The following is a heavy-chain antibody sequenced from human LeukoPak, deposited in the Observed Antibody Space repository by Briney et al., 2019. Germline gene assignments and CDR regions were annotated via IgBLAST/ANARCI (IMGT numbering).Heavy chain of an antibody. CDR3: ARGYCSGGSCYPEEGYYGMDV. Sequence: GGSLRLSCAASGFIFDDYTMHWVRQVPGKGLEWVSLISWDGGSTSYADSVKGRFTISRDNSKNRLYLQMNSLRTEDTALYYCARGYCSGGSCYPEEGYYGMDVWGQGTTVTVS. D-gene: IGHD2-15*01. CDR1: GFIFDDYT. CDR2: ISWDGGST. V-gene: IGHV3-43*01. J-gene: IGHJ6*02.